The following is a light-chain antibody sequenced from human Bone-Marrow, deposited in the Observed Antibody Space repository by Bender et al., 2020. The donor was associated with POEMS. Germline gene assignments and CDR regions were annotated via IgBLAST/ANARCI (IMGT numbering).Light chain of an antibody. V-gene: IGLV8-61*01. Sequence: QTVVTQEPSFSVSPGGTVTLTCGLSSGSVSTSFYPSWYQQTPGQAPRTLIYSTNTRSSGVPDRFSGSILGNKAALTITGAQADDESDYYCVVFMGRGFLFGGGTKLTVL. CDR2: STN. CDR1: SGSVSTSFY. J-gene: IGLJ2*01. CDR3: VVFMGRGFL.